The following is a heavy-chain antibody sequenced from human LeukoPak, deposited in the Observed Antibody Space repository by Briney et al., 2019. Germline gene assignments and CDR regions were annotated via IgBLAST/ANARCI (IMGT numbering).Heavy chain of an antibody. V-gene: IGHV3-33*06. CDR1: GFTFSRRG. CDR2: IWYDGSNK. CDR3: SKGIAAGAMGYMDV. D-gene: IGHD6-25*01. Sequence: PGGSLRLSCAASGFTFSRRGMHWVRQAPATGLEGAGVIWYDGSNKYYVDSVRGRVTISRDNSKGKMSLQTNSLRVEAPALYYCSKGIAAGAMGYMDVWGKGTMVTVSS. J-gene: IGHJ6*03.